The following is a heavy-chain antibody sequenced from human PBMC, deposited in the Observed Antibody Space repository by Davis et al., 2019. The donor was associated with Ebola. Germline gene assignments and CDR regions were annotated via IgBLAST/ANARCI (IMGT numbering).Heavy chain of an antibody. V-gene: IGHV3-21*01. D-gene: IGHD6-19*01. CDR3: ARDGIHPYSSGWTYYYYYGMDV. CDR1: GFTFSSYS. CDR2: ISSSSSYI. J-gene: IGHJ6*02. Sequence: GESLKISCAASGFTFSSYSMNWLRQAPGKGLEWVSSISSSSSYIYYADSVKGRFTISRDNAKNTLYLQMNSLRAEDTAVYYCARDGIHPYSSGWTYYYYYGMDVWGQGTTVTVAS.